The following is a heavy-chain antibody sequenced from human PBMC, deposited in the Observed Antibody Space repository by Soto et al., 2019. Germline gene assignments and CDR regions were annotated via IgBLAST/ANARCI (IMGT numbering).Heavy chain of an antibody. J-gene: IGHJ6*03. CDR1: GGCISSSSYY. D-gene: IGHD3-10*01. CDR2: IYYSGGT. Sequence: PSETLSLACTVSGGCISSSSYYWGWIRQPPGKGLEWIGSIYYSGGTYNNPSLKSRVTISVDTSKNQFSLKLSSVTAADTAVYYCARQMVRGVKSYYYMDFWGKGTTVTGSS. V-gene: IGHV4-39*01. CDR3: ARQMVRGVKSYYYMDF.